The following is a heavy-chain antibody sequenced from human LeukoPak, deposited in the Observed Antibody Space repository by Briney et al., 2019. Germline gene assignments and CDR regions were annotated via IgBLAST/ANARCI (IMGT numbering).Heavy chain of an antibody. Sequence: ASVKVSCKASGYTFTSYGISWVRQAPGQGLEWMGIINPSGGSTSYAQKFQGRVTMTRDTSTSTVYMELSSLRSEDTAVYYCARQPTTVTTRWFDPWGQGTLVTVSS. CDR1: GYTFTSYG. D-gene: IGHD4-17*01. CDR2: INPSGGST. J-gene: IGHJ5*02. V-gene: IGHV1-46*01. CDR3: ARQPTTVTTRWFDP.